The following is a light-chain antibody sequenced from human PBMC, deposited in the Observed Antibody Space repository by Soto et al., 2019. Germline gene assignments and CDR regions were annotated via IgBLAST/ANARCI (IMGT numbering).Light chain of an antibody. CDR3: QSYDSSLSVVV. CDR1: SSNIGADYD. V-gene: IGLV1-40*01. J-gene: IGLJ2*01. CDR2: GNS. Sequence: QSVLTQPPSVSGAPGQRVTISCTGSSSNIGADYDVHWYRQLPGTAPKLLIYGNSNRPSGVPDRFSGSKSGTSSSLAITGLQAEDEADYYCQSYDSSLSVVVFGGGTKLTVL.